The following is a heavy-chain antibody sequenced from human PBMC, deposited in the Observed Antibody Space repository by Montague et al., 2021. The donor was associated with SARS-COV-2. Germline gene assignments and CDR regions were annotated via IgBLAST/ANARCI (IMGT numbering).Heavy chain of an antibody. CDR1: GGSISNHY. CDR3: ARVRYYGSGTSLGMDV. J-gene: IGHJ6*02. Sequence: SETLSLTCTVSGGSISNHYWSWIRQPPGKGLEWIAFYSGNTNYKPSLKSRVTISVDTSKNQFSLKLSSVTAADTAVYYCARVRYYGSGTSLGMDVWGQGTTVTVSS. V-gene: IGHV4-59*11. CDR2: FYSGNT. D-gene: IGHD3-10*01.